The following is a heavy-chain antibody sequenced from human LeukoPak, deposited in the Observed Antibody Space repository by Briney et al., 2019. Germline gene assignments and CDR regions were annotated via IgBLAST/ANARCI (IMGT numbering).Heavy chain of an antibody. CDR2: INPNSGGT. CDR3: ARDERRCSGGRCNCFDP. J-gene: IGHJ5*02. D-gene: IGHD2-15*01. V-gene: IGHV1-2*02. Sequence: ASVKVSCKAAGSTFTDYLNHWVRLAPGQGLEWMGWINPNSGGTNYAQKFQGRVTLTRDTSISTAYMELSRLTSDDTALYYCARDERRCSGGRCNCFDPWGQGTLVTVSS. CDR1: GSTFTDYL.